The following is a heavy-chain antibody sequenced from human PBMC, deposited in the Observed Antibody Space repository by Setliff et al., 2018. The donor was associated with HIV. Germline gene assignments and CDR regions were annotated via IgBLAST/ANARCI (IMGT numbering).Heavy chain of an antibody. D-gene: IGHD3-10*01. J-gene: IGHJ5*02. V-gene: IGHV4-38-2*01. CDR2: MYHSGSA. CDR3: ARDHVFGSRTGFDP. CDR1: GYSISSGCY. Sequence: SETLSLTCAVSGYSISSGCYWGWIRQPPGKGLEWIGSMYHSGSANSNASLRSRVMISVDTSKNQFSLKLSAVTAADTAVYYCARDHVFGSRTGFDPWGPGILVTVSS.